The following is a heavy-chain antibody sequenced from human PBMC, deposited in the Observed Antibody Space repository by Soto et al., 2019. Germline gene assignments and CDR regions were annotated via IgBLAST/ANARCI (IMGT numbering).Heavy chain of an antibody. Sequence: ASVKVSCKASGYTFTGYYMHWVRQAPGQGLEWMGWINPNSGGTNYAQKFQGWVTVTRDTSISTAYMELSRLRSDDTAVYYCARDRPYYYGSGSYSGYYYYGMDVWGQGTTVPVSS. D-gene: IGHD3-10*01. CDR2: INPNSGGT. CDR1: GYTFTGYY. J-gene: IGHJ6*02. CDR3: ARDRPYYYGSGSYSGYYYYGMDV. V-gene: IGHV1-2*04.